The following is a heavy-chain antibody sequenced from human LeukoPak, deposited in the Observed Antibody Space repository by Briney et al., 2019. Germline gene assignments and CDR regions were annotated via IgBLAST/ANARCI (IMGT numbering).Heavy chain of an antibody. V-gene: IGHV3-23*01. D-gene: IGHD6-13*01. CDR2: ISDSGST. Sequence: PGGSLRLSCAASGLTFSNYAMTWVRQAPGKGLEWVSTISDSGSTFYADSVKGRFTISRDNSKNTLFLQMNGLRADDTAVYYCAKDWPSEWQQLPDYDAVDVWGQGTMVTVSS. CDR1: GLTFSNYA. J-gene: IGHJ3*01. CDR3: AKDWPSEWQQLPDYDAVDV.